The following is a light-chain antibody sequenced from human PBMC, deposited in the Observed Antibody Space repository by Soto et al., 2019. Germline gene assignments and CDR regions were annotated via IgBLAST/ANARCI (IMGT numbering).Light chain of an antibody. CDR2: DDG. CDR1: NIGSKS. Sequence: SSELTQPPSVSVAPGQTARITCGGNNIGSKSVHWYQQKPGQAPVLVVYDDGDRPSGIPERFSGSNSGNTATLTISRVEAGDEADYYCQVWDSSSDHRYVFGTGTKLTVL. J-gene: IGLJ1*01. CDR3: QVWDSSSDHRYV. V-gene: IGLV3-21*02.